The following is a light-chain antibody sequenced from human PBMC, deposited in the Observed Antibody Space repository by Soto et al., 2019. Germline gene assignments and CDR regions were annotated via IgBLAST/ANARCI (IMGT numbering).Light chain of an antibody. CDR2: GAS. J-gene: IGKJ5*01. V-gene: IGKV3-15*01. Sequence: EIVMTQSPATLSVSPGERATLSCRASQSVSSNLAWYQQKPGQAPRLLIYGASTRATGIPARFSGSGSGTEFTLTISSLQSEDFAVYYCQQYGSSPLITFGQGTRLEMK. CDR3: QQYGSSPLIT. CDR1: QSVSSN.